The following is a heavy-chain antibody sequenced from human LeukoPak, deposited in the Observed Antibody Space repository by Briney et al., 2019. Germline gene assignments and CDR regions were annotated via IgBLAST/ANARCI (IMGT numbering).Heavy chain of an antibody. Sequence: GGSLRLSCAASGFTLSSYWMSWVRQAPGKGLEWVANIKQDGSEKYYVDSVKGRFTISRDNAKNSLYLQMNSLRAEDTAVYYCARGSSGYDFFLDYWGQGTLVTVSS. D-gene: IGHD5-12*01. CDR3: ARGSSGYDFFLDY. J-gene: IGHJ4*02. V-gene: IGHV3-7*04. CDR2: IKQDGSEK. CDR1: GFTLSSYW.